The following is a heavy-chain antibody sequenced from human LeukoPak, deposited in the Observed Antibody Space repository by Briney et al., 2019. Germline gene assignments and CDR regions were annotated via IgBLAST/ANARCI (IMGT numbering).Heavy chain of an antibody. Sequence: ASVKVSCKASGYTFTSYGISWVRQAPGQGLEWMGWISAYNGNTNYAQKFQGRVTITRDTSTSTAYMELSSLRSEDTAVYYCARVDGSPDYWGQGTLVTVSS. V-gene: IGHV1-18*01. D-gene: IGHD2-15*01. CDR2: ISAYNGNT. CDR3: ARVDGSPDY. CDR1: GYTFTSYG. J-gene: IGHJ4*02.